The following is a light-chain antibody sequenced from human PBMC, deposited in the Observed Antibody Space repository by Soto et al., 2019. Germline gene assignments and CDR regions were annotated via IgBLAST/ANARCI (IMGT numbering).Light chain of an antibody. CDR3: QRRSNWPPSIT. J-gene: IGKJ1*01. CDR1: QSVSSY. V-gene: IGKV3-11*01. Sequence: EIVLTQSPATLSLSPGERSTLSCRASQSVSSYLAWYQQKPGQAPRLLIYDASNRATGIPARFSGSGSGTDFTLTISSLEPEDFAVYYCQRRSNWPPSITFGQGTKVDIK. CDR2: DAS.